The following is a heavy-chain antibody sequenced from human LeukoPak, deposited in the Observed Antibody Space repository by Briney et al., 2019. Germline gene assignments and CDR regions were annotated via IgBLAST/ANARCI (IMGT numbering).Heavy chain of an antibody. Sequence: SETLSLTCAVYGGSFSGYYWSWIRQPPGKGLEWIGEINHSGSTNYNPSLKSRVTVSVDTSKNQFSLKLSSVTAADTAVYYCARGQYYGSGSYYKREAYFDYWGQGTLVTVSS. CDR1: GGSFSGYY. D-gene: IGHD3-10*01. CDR3: ARGQYYGSGSYYKREAYFDY. V-gene: IGHV4-34*01. CDR2: INHSGST. J-gene: IGHJ4*02.